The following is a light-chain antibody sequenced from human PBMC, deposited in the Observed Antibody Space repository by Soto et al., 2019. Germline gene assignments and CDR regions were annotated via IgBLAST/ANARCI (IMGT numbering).Light chain of an antibody. V-gene: IGKV3-11*01. CDR3: QQRSNWPTT. CDR2: DAA. J-gene: IGKJ4*01. Sequence: EIVVTQSPATLSLSPGERATLSCPASQSVSSYLAWYQQNPGQAPRLLICDAANRATGIPARCSGRGSGTDFTRTSSSLEPEEVADGYCQQRSNWPTTFGGGTKVEIK. CDR1: QSVSSY.